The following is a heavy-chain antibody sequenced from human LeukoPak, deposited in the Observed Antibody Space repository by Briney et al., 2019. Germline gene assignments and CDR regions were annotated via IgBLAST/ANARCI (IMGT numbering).Heavy chain of an antibody. J-gene: IGHJ4*02. CDR2: IYYSGGT. V-gene: IGHV4-39*01. CDR1: GGSISSSSYY. D-gene: IGHD3-9*01. Sequence: SETLSLTCTVSGGSISSSSYYWGWIRQPPGKGLEWIGSIYYSGGTYYNPSLKSRVTISVDTSKNQFSLKLSSVTAADTAVYYCARLTGYYDILTGYSLFDYWGQGTLVTVSS. CDR3: ARLTGYYDILTGYSLFDY.